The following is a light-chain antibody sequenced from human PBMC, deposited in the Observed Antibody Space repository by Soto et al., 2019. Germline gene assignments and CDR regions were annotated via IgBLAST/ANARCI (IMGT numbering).Light chain of an antibody. CDR1: QSIDRW. V-gene: IGKV1-5*01. Sequence: DIQMTQSPSTLSASVGDRVTITCRASQSIDRWLAWYQQRPGRAPKLLIYDVANLETGVPSRFSGSGSETKFTLTISSLQPDDFAIYYCQQYNSYPLTFGEGTKVEIK. J-gene: IGKJ4*01. CDR3: QQYNSYPLT. CDR2: DVA.